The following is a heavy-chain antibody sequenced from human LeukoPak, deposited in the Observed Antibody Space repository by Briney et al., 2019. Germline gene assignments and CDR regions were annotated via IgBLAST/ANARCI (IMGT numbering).Heavy chain of an antibody. Sequence: PGGSLRLSCAASGFTFSSYWMTWVRQAPGKGPEWVSVIYSGGSTYYADSVKGRFTISRDNSKHTLYLQMNSLRAEDTAVYYCARRLPTAWGADYWGQGTLATVSS. V-gene: IGHV3-53*01. CDR1: GFTFSSYW. CDR3: ARRLPTAWGADY. CDR2: IYSGGST. D-gene: IGHD7-27*01. J-gene: IGHJ4*02.